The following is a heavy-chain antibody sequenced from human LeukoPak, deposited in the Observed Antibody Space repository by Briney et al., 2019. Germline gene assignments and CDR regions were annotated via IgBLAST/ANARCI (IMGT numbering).Heavy chain of an antibody. CDR3: AKDRSSSWYFAWFDP. Sequence: GGSLRLSWAASGFTFRSHDMSWVRQAPGKGLEWVSAISGSGGSTYYADSVKGRFTISRDNSKNTLYLQMNSLRAEDTAVYYCAKDRSSSWYFAWFDPWGQGTLVTVSS. V-gene: IGHV3-23*01. CDR1: GFTFRSHD. D-gene: IGHD6-13*01. J-gene: IGHJ5*02. CDR2: ISGSGGST.